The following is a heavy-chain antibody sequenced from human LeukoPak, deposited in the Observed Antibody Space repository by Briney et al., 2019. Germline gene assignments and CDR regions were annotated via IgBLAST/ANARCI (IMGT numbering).Heavy chain of an antibody. Sequence: ASVKVSCKASGYTFTNYCMHWVRQAPGQGLEWMGIINPSGGSTSYAQKFQGRVSMTRDTSTSTVYMELSSLRSEDTAVYYCARESLRYFDPWGQGTLVTVSS. J-gene: IGHJ5*02. CDR2: INPSGGST. D-gene: IGHD3-9*01. CDR1: GYTFTNYC. CDR3: ARESLRYFDP. V-gene: IGHV1-46*01.